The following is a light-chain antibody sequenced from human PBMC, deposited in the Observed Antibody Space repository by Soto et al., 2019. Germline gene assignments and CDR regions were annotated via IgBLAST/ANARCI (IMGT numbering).Light chain of an antibody. CDR1: KLGDKY. CDR2: QVS. V-gene: IGLV3-1*01. Sequence: SYELTQPPSVSVSPGQTASITCFGDKLGDKYACWYQQKPGQSPVLVIYQVSKRPSGIPERFSGSNSGNTATLTISGTQAMDEADYYCQAWDSSTAVFGTGTKLTVL. CDR3: QAWDSSTAV. J-gene: IGLJ1*01.